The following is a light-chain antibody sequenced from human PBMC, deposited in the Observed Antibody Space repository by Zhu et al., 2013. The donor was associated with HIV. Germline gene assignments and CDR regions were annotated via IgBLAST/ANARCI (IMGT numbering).Light chain of an antibody. CDR1: KLTEKF. CDR2: QDY. CDR3: ATWDEDLRGVV. J-gene: IGLJ2*01. Sequence: SYDLTQSPSVSVSPGQTANIRCSGDKLTEKFLCWYQQKTGQAPVMVIYQDYKRPSGIPERFSGSKSGTSASLAISGLRYEDEADYFCATWDEDLRGVVFGGGTKLTVL. V-gene: IGLV3-1*01.